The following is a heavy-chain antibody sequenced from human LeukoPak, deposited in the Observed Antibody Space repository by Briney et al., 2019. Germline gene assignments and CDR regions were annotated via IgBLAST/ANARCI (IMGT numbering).Heavy chain of an antibody. D-gene: IGHD3-9*01. CDR1: GGSISSGGYS. CDR2: IYHSGST. J-gene: IGHJ4*02. Sequence: PSETLSLTCAVSGGSISSGGYSWSWIRQPPGKGLEWIGYIYHSGSTYYNPSLKSRVTISVDRSKNQFSLKLSSVTAADTAVYYCARNPPLSDRIERYGSSDWGQGTLVTVSS. V-gene: IGHV4-30-2*01. CDR3: ARNPPLSDRIERYGSSD.